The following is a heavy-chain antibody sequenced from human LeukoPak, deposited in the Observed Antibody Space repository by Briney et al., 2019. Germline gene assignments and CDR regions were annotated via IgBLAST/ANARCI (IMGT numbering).Heavy chain of an antibody. CDR3: ARGRYVAARNFDY. D-gene: IGHD6-6*01. Sequence: GGSLRLSCAASGFTFSSYEMNWVRQAPGKGLEWVSYISSSGSTIYYADSVKGRFTISRDNAKNSLYLQMNSLRAEGTAVYYCARGRYVAARNFDYWGQGTLVTVSS. J-gene: IGHJ4*02. CDR2: ISSSGSTI. CDR1: GFTFSSYE. V-gene: IGHV3-48*03.